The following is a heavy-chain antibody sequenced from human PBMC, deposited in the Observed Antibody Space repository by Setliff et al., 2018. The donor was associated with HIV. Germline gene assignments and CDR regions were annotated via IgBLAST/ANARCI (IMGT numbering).Heavy chain of an antibody. Sequence: PSETLSLTCKVSGDSISSGGYYWTWIRKPAGKGLEWIGHIYTSGNTNYNPPLKSRVSISVATSKNQFFLTLTSVTAADSAVYYCARLGEHDTGDLDVWGKGTTVTVSS. D-gene: IGHD1-1*01. CDR1: GDSISSGGYY. CDR2: IYTSGNT. V-gene: IGHV4-61*09. J-gene: IGHJ6*04. CDR3: ARLGEHDTGDLDV.